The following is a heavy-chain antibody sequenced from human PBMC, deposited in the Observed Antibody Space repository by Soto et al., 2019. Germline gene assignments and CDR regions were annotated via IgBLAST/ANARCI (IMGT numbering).Heavy chain of an antibody. Sequence: ASVKVSCKASGYTFTSYYMHWVRRAPGQGLEWMGIINPSGGSTSYAQKFQGRVTMTRDTSTSTVYMELSSLRSEDTAVYYCARGTPWAAAGSYYFDYWGQGTLVTVSS. D-gene: IGHD6-13*01. J-gene: IGHJ4*02. CDR3: ARGTPWAAAGSYYFDY. CDR2: INPSGGST. CDR1: GYTFTSYY. V-gene: IGHV1-46*01.